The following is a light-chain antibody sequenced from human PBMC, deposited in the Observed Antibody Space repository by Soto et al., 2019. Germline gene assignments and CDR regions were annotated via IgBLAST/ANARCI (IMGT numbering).Light chain of an antibody. V-gene: IGKV1-39*01. CDR1: QNINHY. Sequence: DIQMTQSPSSLSASVGDRVTITCRASQNINHYLNWYQFKPEKAPKLLIYSTSNLRSGVPPRFSGNGSATEFTLTISTLQPEDSATYECQQIYTTLRTFGQGYKLEIK. CDR3: QQIYTTLRT. J-gene: IGKJ2*01. CDR2: STS.